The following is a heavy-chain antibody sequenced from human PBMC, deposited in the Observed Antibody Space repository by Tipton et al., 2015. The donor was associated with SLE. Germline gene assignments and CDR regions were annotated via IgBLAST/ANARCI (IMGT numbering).Heavy chain of an antibody. CDR2: IYSGGST. J-gene: IGHJ4*02. CDR1: GFTVSSNY. CDR3: GRDLCGYSSAGGD. Sequence: SLRLSCAASGFTVSSNYVSWVRQAPGKGLEWVSVIYSGGSTYYADSVKGRFTISRDNSKNTLYLQMNSLRAEDTAVYYCGRDLCGYSSAGGDWGQGTLVTVSS. V-gene: IGHV3-53*01. D-gene: IGHD6-25*01.